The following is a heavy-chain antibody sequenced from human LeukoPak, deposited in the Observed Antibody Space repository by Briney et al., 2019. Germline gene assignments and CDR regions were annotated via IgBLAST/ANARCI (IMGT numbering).Heavy chain of an antibody. CDR3: ARTYDFWSPFDY. D-gene: IGHD3-3*01. CDR1: GFTFSSYA. Sequence: GRSLRLSCAASGFTFSSYAMHWVRQAPGKGLEWVAVISYDGSNKYYADSVKGRFTISRDNSKNTLYLQMNSLRAEDTAVYYCARTYDFWSPFDYWGQGTLVTVSS. J-gene: IGHJ4*02. V-gene: IGHV3-30-3*01. CDR2: ISYDGSNK.